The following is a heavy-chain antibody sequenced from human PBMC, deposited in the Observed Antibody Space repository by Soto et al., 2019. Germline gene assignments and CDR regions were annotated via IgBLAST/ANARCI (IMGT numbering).Heavy chain of an antibody. CDR1: GFTFSRYW. CDR3: ARLGFVGEGDF. D-gene: IGHD3-16*01. CDR2: ISGDGVHT. J-gene: IGHJ4*02. V-gene: IGHV3-74*01. Sequence: EVQLAESGGGLIQPGWSLRLSCATSGFTFSRYWIHWVRQASGEGLVWVSRISGDGVHTDYAESVKGRFTVSRDIAKSTGYLQMNNLRAEDTAIYYCARLGFVGEGDFWGQGILVTVSS.